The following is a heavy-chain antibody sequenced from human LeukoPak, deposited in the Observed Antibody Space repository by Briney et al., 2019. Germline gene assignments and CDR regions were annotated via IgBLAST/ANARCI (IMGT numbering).Heavy chain of an antibody. CDR3: ARDHSSSWYSYAFDI. J-gene: IGHJ3*02. CDR1: GGTFSSYA. CDR2: IIPIFGTA. V-gene: IGHV1-69*05. Sequence: ASVKVSCKASGGTFSSYAISWVRQAPGQGLEWMGGIIPIFGTANYAQKFQGRVTITTDESTSTAYMELSSLRSEDTAVYYCARDHSSSWYSYAFDIWGQGTMVTVSS. D-gene: IGHD6-13*01.